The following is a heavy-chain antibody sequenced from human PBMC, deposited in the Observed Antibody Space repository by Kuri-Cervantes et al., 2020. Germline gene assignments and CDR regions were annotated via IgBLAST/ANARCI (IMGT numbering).Heavy chain of an antibody. Sequence: GGSLRLSCAASGFTFSSYGMHWVRQAPGKGLEWVAVISYDGSNKYYADSVKGRFTISRDNSKNTLYLQMNSLRAENTAVYYCARDILKLGNPYYYYYGMDVWGQGTTVTVSS. V-gene: IGHV3-30*03. D-gene: IGHD7-27*01. CDR2: ISYDGSNK. J-gene: IGHJ6*02. CDR3: ARDILKLGNPYYYYYGMDV. CDR1: GFTFSSYG.